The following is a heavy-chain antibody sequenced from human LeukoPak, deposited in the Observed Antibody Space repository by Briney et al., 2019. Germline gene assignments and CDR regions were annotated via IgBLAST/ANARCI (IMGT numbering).Heavy chain of an antibody. CDR2: IYYSGST. CDR3: ARDSGYGSGSYYTRTVSGFDP. J-gene: IGHJ5*02. V-gene: IGHV4-59*01. Sequence: SETLSLTCTVSGGSISSYYWSWIRRPPGKGLEWIGYIYYSGSTNYNPSLKSRVTISVDTSKNQFSLKLSSVTAADTAVYYCARDSGYGSGSYYTRTVSGFDPWGQGTLVTVSS. D-gene: IGHD3-10*01. CDR1: GGSISSYY.